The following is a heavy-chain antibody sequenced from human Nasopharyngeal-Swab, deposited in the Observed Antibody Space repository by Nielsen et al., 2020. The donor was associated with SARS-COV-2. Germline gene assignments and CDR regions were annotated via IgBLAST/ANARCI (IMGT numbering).Heavy chain of an antibody. Sequence: SETLSLTCTVSGSSMIGYSWSWIRQPPGKGLEWIAFMYDNEYTNYNPPLRGRATISLDTSKNQFSLKVTSVTAADTAVYYCARENWQLANVFDIWGQGTMVTVSS. D-gene: IGHD6-19*01. V-gene: IGHV4-59*01. J-gene: IGHJ3*02. CDR3: ARENWQLANVFDI. CDR1: GSSMIGYS. CDR2: MYDNEYT.